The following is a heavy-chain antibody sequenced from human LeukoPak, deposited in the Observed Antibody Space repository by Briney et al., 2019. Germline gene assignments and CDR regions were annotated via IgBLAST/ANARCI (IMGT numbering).Heavy chain of an antibody. D-gene: IGHD6-13*01. CDR1: GGTFSSYA. CDR2: IIPIFGTA. CDR3: ARVESDSSSWYVLRY. Sequence: SVKVSCKASGGTFSSYAISWVRQAPGQGLEWMGGIIPIFGTANYAQKFQGRVTVTADESTSTAYMELSSLRSEDTAVYYCARVESDSSSWYVLRYWGQGTLVTVSS. J-gene: IGHJ4*02. V-gene: IGHV1-69*13.